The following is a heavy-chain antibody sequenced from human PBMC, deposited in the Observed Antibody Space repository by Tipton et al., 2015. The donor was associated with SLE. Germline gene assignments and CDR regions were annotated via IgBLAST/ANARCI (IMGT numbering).Heavy chain of an antibody. CDR2: MNPNSGNT. Sequence: QSGPEVKKPGASVKVSCKASGHTFTSYDINWVRQATGQGLEWMGWMNPNSGNTGYAQKFQGRVTMTRNTSISTAYMELSSLRSEDPAVYYCARGAMYSSSWYLGNYWGQGTLVTSAS. CDR3: ARGAMYSSSWYLGNY. CDR1: GHTFTSYD. D-gene: IGHD6-13*01. J-gene: IGHJ4*02. V-gene: IGHV1-8*01.